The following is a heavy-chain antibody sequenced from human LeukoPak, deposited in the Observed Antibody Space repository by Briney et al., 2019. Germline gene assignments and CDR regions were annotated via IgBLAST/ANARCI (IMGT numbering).Heavy chain of an antibody. CDR1: GGTFSSYA. CDR2: IIPIFGTA. J-gene: IGHJ6*03. V-gene: IGHV1-69*05. CDR3: ARXGVPAAIEXYYYYYXMDV. D-gene: IGHD2-2*01. Sequence: SVKVSCKASGGTFSSYAISWVRQAPGQGLEWMGGIIPIFGTANYAQKFQGRVTFTTDESTSTAYMELSSLRSEEPSVYYCARXGVPAAIEXYYYYYXMDVWGKGTTVTVSS.